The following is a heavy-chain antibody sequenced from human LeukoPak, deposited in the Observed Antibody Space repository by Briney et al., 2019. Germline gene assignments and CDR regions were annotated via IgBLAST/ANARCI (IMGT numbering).Heavy chain of an antibody. D-gene: IGHD7-27*01. CDR1: GFTVSSTF. Sequence: PGGSLRLSCAASGFTVSSTFMSWVRQAPGKGLEGVSVIYSGGNTYYADSVKGRFTISRDNSKNTLYLQMNSLRADDTAVYYCARGNRGYWGQGTLVTVSS. CDR3: ARGNRGY. V-gene: IGHV3-53*01. J-gene: IGHJ4*02. CDR2: IYSGGNT.